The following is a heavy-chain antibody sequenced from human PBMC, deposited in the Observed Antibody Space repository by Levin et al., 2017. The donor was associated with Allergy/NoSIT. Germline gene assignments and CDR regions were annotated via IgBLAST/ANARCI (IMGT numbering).Heavy chain of an antibody. CDR3: ARESTSGYPYYFDS. D-gene: IGHD3-22*01. Sequence: GSLRLSCAVSGGSVRNGNWWTWVRQPPAKGLEWIGEISQGGRTDYNPSLEGRVSISVDKWKNQFSLKLSSVTAADTAVYYCARESTSGYPYYFDSWGQGILVTVSS. CDR1: GGSVRNGNW. V-gene: IGHV4-4*02. J-gene: IGHJ4*02. CDR2: ISQGGRT.